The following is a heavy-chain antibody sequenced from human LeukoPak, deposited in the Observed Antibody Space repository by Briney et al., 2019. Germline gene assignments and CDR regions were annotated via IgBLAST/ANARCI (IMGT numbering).Heavy chain of an antibody. V-gene: IGHV3-21*01. CDR3: ARDPLHWNDGVDDSFDI. D-gene: IGHD1-1*01. Sequence: GGSLRLSCAASGFTLRSYTMNWVRQAPGKGLEWVSSIGISSNKIYYADSVKGRFTISRDNAKNSLYLQMNSLRAEDTAVYYCARDPLHWNDGVDDSFDIWGQGTMVTVSS. J-gene: IGHJ3*02. CDR1: GFTLRSYT. CDR2: IGISSNKI.